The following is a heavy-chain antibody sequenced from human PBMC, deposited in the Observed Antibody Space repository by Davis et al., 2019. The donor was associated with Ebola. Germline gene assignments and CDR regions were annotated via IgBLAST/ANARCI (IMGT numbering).Heavy chain of an antibody. CDR2: INHSGST. CDR1: GGSFSGYY. D-gene: IGHD3-3*01. CDR3: ARGKVWSGYSFDY. Sequence: ETLSPTCAVYGGSFSGYYWSWIRQPPGKGLEWIGEINHSGSTNYNPSLKSRVTISVDTSKNQFSLKLSSVTAADTAVYYCARGKVWSGYSFDYWGQGTLVTVSS. V-gene: IGHV4-34*01. J-gene: IGHJ4*02.